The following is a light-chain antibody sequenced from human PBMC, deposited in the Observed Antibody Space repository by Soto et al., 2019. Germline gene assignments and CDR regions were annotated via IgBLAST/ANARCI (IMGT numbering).Light chain of an antibody. J-gene: IGKJ1*01. CDR3: QQYDSTPPT. CDR1: QSVNSNY. CDR2: GAY. V-gene: IGKV3-20*01. Sequence: EIVLTQSPGTLSLSPGDRATLSCRASQSVNSNYLAWYQRKPGQAPRLLIYGAYNRGTDIPYRFSASGSGTDFTLTITRREAEDFAVYYCQQYDSTPPTFGQGTKVEVK.